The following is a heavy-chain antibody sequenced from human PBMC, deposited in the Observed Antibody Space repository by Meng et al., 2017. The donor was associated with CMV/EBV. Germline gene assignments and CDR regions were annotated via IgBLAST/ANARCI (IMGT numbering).Heavy chain of an antibody. J-gene: IGHJ5*02. CDR2: IYTSGST. Sequence: QASRPLLVLPPVLLSLPCTVSVCSIRSVYWRWIRQHAGKGLEWIGRIYTSGSTNYNPSLKSRVTMSVDTSKNQFSLKLSSVTAADTAVYYCARDLMNCSSTSCANWFDPWGQGTLVTVSS. V-gene: IGHV4-4*07. D-gene: IGHD2-2*01. CDR3: ARDLMNCSSTSCANWFDP. CDR1: VCSIRSVY.